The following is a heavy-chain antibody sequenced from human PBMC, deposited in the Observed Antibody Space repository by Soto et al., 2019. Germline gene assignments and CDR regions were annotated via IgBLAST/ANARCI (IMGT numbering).Heavy chain of an antibody. Sequence: SETLSLTCTVSGGSISSSSYYWGWIRQPPGKGLEWIGSIYYSGSTYYNPSLKSRVTISVDTSKNQFSLKLSSVTAADTAVYYCARHVGTAMVTEVYYYYYYGMDVWGQGTTVTVSS. CDR2: IYYSGST. CDR1: GGSISSSSYY. V-gene: IGHV4-39*01. CDR3: ARHVGTAMVTEVYYYYYYGMDV. J-gene: IGHJ6*02. D-gene: IGHD5-18*01.